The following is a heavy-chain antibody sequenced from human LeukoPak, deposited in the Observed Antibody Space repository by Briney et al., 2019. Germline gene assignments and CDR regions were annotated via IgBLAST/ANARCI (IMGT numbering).Heavy chain of an antibody. CDR3: ARQYCSTTNCPFDY. J-gene: IGHJ4*02. CDR1: GYSFTSYW. CDR2: IYPGDSVT. D-gene: IGHD2-2*01. Sequence: GESLKISCKGSGYSFTSYWIGWVRQRPGKGLEWMGIIYPGDSVTRYSPSFRGQVTMSADKSISTAYLQWSSLKASDTAMYYCARQYCSTTNCPFDYWGQGTLVTVSS. V-gene: IGHV5-51*01.